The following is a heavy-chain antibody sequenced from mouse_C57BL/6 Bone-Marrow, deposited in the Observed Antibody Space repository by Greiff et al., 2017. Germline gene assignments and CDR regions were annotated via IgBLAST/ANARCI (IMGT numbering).Heavy chain of an antibody. V-gene: IGHV1-81*01. CDR3: ASLALWYFDV. CDR2: IYPRSGNT. D-gene: IGHD6-1*01. J-gene: IGHJ1*03. Sequence: VQLQQSGAELARPGASVKLSCKASGYTFTSYRISWVKQRTGQGLEWIGEIYPRSGNTYYNEKFKGKATLTADKSSSTAYMELRSLTSEDSAVYFCASLALWYFDVWGTGTTVTVSS. CDR1: GYTFTSYR.